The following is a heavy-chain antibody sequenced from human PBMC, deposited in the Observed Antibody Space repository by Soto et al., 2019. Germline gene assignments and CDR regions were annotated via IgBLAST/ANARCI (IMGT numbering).Heavy chain of an antibody. J-gene: IGHJ5*02. D-gene: IGHD1-1*01. Sequence: SKALSITCFFSGCSITSYHWSWIRQFPGKELEWIAYTSYTGNTNYNPSLQSRVTISMDTSKNQLSLKLTSMTAADTAVYYCTRDMHSGVTHDCDPGGEGTLVT. CDR1: GCSITSYH. V-gene: IGHV4-59*01. CDR2: TSYTGNT. CDR3: TRDMHSGVTHDCDP.